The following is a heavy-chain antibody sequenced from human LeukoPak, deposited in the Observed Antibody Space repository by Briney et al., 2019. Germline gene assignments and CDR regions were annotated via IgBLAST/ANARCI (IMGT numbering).Heavy chain of an antibody. Sequence: GGSLRLSCAASGFTVSSNYMSWVRQAPGKGLEWVSVIYSGGSTYYADSVKGRYTISRDNSKNALYLQMNSLRAEDTAVYYCARDLRKFCSGYYNNPENYYYYMDVWGKGTTVTVSS. CDR2: IYSGGST. D-gene: IGHD3-3*01. V-gene: IGHV3-66*02. CDR1: GFTVSSNY. CDR3: ARDLRKFCSGYYNNPENYYYYMDV. J-gene: IGHJ6*03.